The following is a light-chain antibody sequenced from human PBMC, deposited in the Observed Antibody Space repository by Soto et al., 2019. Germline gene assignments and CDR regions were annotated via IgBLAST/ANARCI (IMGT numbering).Light chain of an antibody. CDR1: QSVSSY. CDR3: QQRSNWPRIT. J-gene: IGKJ5*01. V-gene: IGKV3-11*01. CDR2: DAS. Sequence: EIVLTQSPATLSLSPGALATLSCRACQSVSSYLAWYQQKPGQAPRLLIYDASNRATGIPARFSGSGSGTDFTLTISGLEPEDFAVYYCQQRSNWPRITFGQGTRLEIK.